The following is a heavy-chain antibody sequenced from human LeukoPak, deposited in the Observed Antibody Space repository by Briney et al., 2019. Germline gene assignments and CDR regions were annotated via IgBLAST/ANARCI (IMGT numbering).Heavy chain of an antibody. J-gene: IGHJ6*03. D-gene: IGHD2-8*01. CDR1: GYSFTEHY. V-gene: IGHV1-2*02. Sequence: ASVKVSCKASGYSFTEHYIYWVRQAPGQGLEWVGRINCNSGDANSAQKFQGRVTMTRDTSVSTAYMDLSSVTSDDTAVYFCARSAGHCSNGICFTDDYMDVWGRGTTLIVSS. CDR2: INCNSGDA. CDR3: ARSAGHCSNGICFTDDYMDV.